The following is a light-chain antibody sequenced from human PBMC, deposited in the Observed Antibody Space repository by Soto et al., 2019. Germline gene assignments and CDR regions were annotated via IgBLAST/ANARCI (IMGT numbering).Light chain of an antibody. V-gene: IGLV2-8*02. CDR2: EVN. CDR1: SSDVGGYKY. J-gene: IGLJ1*01. CDR3: SSYAGINNVGV. Sequence: QSALTQPPSASRSPGQSVTISCTGTSSDVGGYKYVSWYQQHPGKAPKLMIFEVNKRPSGVPDRFSGSKSGNTASLTVSGLQAEDEADYYCSSYAGINNVGVFGTGTKLTVL.